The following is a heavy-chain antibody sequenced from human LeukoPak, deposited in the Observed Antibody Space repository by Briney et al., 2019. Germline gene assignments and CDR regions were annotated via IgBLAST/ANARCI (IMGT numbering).Heavy chain of an antibody. CDR3: ARGSSGYYYHWFDP. CDR1: GFAFSSYW. Sequence: GGSLRLSRAASGFAFSSYWMHWVRQAPGKGLVWVSRINSDGTTTTYADSVKGRFTISRDNAKNTLYLRMNCLRAEDTAVYYCARGSSGYYYHWFDPWGQGTLVTVSS. D-gene: IGHD3-22*01. CDR2: INSDGTTT. J-gene: IGHJ5*02. V-gene: IGHV3-74*01.